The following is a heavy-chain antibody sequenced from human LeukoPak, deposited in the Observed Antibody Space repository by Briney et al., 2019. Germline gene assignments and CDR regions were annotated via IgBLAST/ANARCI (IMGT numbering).Heavy chain of an antibody. D-gene: IGHD2-2*01. J-gene: IGHJ4*02. V-gene: IGHV1-18*01. Sequence: GASVKVSCKASGYTFTSYGISWVRQAPGQGLEWMGWISTYNGNTHYAQKFQGRVTMTTDTSTNTAYMELRSLRSDDTAVYYCARYIVVVPDHLDYSGQGTLVTDSS. CDR1: GYTFTSYG. CDR3: ARYIVVVPDHLDY. CDR2: ISTYNGNT.